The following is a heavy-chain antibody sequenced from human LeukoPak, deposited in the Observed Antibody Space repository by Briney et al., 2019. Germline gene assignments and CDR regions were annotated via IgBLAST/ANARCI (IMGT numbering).Heavy chain of an antibody. CDR2: ISSSSSYI. CDR3: ARVGGQTGRNFDY. CDR1: GFTVSSYS. D-gene: IGHD2-15*01. J-gene: IGHJ4*02. V-gene: IGHV3-21*01. Sequence: PGGSLRLSCAASGFTVSSYSMNWVRQAPGKGLEWVSSISSSSSYIYYADSVKGRFTISRDNAKNSLYLQMNSLRAEDTAVYYCARVGGQTGRNFDYWGQGTLVTVSS.